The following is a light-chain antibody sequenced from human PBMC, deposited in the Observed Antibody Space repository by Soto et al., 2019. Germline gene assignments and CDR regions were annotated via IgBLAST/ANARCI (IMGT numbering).Light chain of an antibody. CDR2: KSN. CDR3: ATWDDRRSGVL. V-gene: IGLV1-47*01. Sequence: QSVLTQPHSASGTPGQRVTISCSGSSSNIGNNYVHWYQQLRGTGPKLLIFKSNQRHSGVPDRFCGSTSGTSASLAISCLRSEDEADYYCATWDDRRSGVLFGGGTKLTVL. CDR1: SSNIGNNY. J-gene: IGLJ2*01.